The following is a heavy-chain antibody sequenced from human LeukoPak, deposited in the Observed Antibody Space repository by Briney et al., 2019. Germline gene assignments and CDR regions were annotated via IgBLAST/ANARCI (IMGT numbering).Heavy chain of an antibody. J-gene: IGHJ4*02. D-gene: IGHD5-18*01. V-gene: IGHV4-59*01. Sequence: PSETLSLTCTVSGGSISSYYWSWIQQPPGKGLEWIGYIYYSGSTNYNPSLKSRVTISVETSKNQFSLKLSSVTAADTAVYYCARVSRRTGYSYAHFDYWGQGTLVTVSS. CDR3: ARVSRRTGYSYAHFDY. CDR1: GGSISSYY. CDR2: IYYSGST.